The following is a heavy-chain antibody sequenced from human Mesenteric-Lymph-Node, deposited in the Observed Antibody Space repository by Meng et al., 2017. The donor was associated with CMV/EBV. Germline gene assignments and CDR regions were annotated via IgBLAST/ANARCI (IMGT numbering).Heavy chain of an antibody. J-gene: IGHJ5*02. D-gene: IGHD5-18*01. CDR3: ARVDTNEEGNWFDP. CDR1: GYTFTGYY. CDR2: ISAYNGNT. Sequence: ASVKVSCKASGYTFTGYYMHWVRQAPGQGLEWMGWISAYNGNTNYAQKLQGRVTMTTDISTSTAYMELRSLRSDDTAVYYCARVDTNEEGNWFDPWGQGTLVTVSS. V-gene: IGHV1-18*04.